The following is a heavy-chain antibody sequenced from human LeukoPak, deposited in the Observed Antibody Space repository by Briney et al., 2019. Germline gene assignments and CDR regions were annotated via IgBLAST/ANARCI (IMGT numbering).Heavy chain of an antibody. D-gene: IGHD3-22*01. CDR2: INHSGST. J-gene: IGHJ3*02. Sequence: SETLSLTCAVYGGSFSGYYWSWIRQPPGKGLEWIGEINHSGSTNYNPSLKSRVTISVDTSKNQFSLKLSSVTAADTAVYYCARKLRYYYDSSGYYSHHDAFDIWGQGTMVTVSS. CDR1: GGSFSGYY. CDR3: ARKLRYYYDSSGYYSHHDAFDI. V-gene: IGHV4-34*01.